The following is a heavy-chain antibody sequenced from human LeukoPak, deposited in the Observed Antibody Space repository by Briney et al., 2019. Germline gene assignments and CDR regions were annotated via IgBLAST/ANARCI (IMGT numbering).Heavy chain of an antibody. Sequence: SETLSLNCAVDGGSFSGYYWSWIRQPPGKGLEWIGEINHGGSTNYNPSLKSRVTISVDTSKNQFSLKLSSVTAADTAVYYCARGVKNTMIVFTGYFQHWGQGTLVTVSS. CDR3: ARGVKNTMIVFTGYFQH. J-gene: IGHJ1*01. CDR2: INHGGST. CDR1: GGSFSGYY. V-gene: IGHV4-34*01. D-gene: IGHD3-22*01.